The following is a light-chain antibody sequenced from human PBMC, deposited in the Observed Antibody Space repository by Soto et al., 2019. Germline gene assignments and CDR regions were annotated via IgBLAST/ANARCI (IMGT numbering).Light chain of an antibody. CDR3: QQSYSSPPT. J-gene: IGKJ1*01. CDR2: GIS. CDR1: QTISNY. V-gene: IGKV1-39*01. Sequence: IHMTQSPSSLSASVGDRVTITCRASQTISNYLNWYHQKSGKAPKLLIYGISSLQSGVPSRFGGSRSGPDFTLTISSLQPEDFATYYCQQSYSSPPTFGQGTKVDIK.